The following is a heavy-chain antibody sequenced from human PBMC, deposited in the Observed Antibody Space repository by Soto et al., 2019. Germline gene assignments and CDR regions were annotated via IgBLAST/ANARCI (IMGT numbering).Heavy chain of an antibody. CDR2: LYSDGST. CDR3: ATAFCTDGSSCGFDY. J-gene: IGHJ4*02. Sequence: GWSLRLSCAASVFTVSNNYMSWLRQAPGKGLESVAVLYSDGSTNYADSVKGRFTISRDIPKNTLNLQMNSLRVEDKALYYCATAFCTDGSSCGFDYWGQGTLVTVSS. V-gene: IGHV3-53*01. D-gene: IGHD2-8*01. CDR1: VFTVSNNY.